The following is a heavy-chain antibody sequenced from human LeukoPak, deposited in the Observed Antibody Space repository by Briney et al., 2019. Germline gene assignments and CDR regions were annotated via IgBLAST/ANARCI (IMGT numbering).Heavy chain of an antibody. CDR3: ASSHYDFWSGYSA. CDR2: ISGSGGST. J-gene: IGHJ5*02. Sequence: PGGSLRLSCAASGFTFSSYAMSWVRQAPGKGLEGVSAISGSGGSTYYADSVKGRFTISRDNSKNTLFLQMNSLRPDDTAVYYCASSHYDFWSGYSAWGQGTLVTVSS. V-gene: IGHV3-23*01. CDR1: GFTFSSYA. D-gene: IGHD3-3*01.